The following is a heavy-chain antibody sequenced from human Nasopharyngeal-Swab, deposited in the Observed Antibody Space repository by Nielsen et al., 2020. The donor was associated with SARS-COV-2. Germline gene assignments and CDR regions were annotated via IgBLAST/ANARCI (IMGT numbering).Heavy chain of an antibody. D-gene: IGHD3-22*01. J-gene: IGHJ4*02. V-gene: IGHV3-23*01. CDR1: GFTFSDYT. CDR3: AKRDDYYESSGLGD. Sequence: LSLTCVASGFTFSDYTMSWVRQSPGKGLEWVSLISPSGGATYFADSVKGRFTVSRDNSKNTLYLQMNSLRAEDTAVYYCAKRDDYYESSGLGDWGQGTLVTVSS. CDR2: ISPSGGAT.